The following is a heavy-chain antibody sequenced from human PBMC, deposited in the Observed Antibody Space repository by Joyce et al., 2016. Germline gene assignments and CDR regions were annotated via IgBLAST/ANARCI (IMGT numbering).Heavy chain of an antibody. CDR1: GFTFSNYG. CDR2: IWYDGSNK. D-gene: IGHD3-16*02. Sequence: QVQLVESGGGVVQPGRSLRLSCAASGFTFSNYGMQWVRQAPGKGLEWVAAIWYDGSNKDYSDSVKGRFTISRDNSKNTLYLQMNSLRAEDTAVYYCARDRVRADYWGQGILVTVSS. CDR3: ARDRVRADY. J-gene: IGHJ4*02. V-gene: IGHV3-33*01.